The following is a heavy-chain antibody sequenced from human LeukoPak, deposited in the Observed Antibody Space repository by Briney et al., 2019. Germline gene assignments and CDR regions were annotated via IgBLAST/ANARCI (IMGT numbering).Heavy chain of an antibody. CDR2: ISSSGSTI. CDR1: GFTFSDYY. J-gene: IGHJ6*02. V-gene: IGHV3-11*01. Sequence: GGSLRLSCAASGFTFSDYYMSWIRQAPGKGLEWVSYISSSGSTIYHADSVKGRFTISRDNAKKSLYLQMNSLRVEDTAVYYCARGPSTYIRYHGMDVWGQGTTVTVSS. CDR3: ARGPSTYIRYHGMDV.